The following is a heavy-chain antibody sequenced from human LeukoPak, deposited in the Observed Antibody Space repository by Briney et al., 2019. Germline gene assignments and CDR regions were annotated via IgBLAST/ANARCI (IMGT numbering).Heavy chain of an antibody. CDR1: GVTFSSYA. CDR2: ISGSGGST. V-gene: IGHV3-23*01. J-gene: IGHJ4*02. D-gene: IGHD5-18*01. Sequence: GGSLRLSCAASGVTFSSYAMSWVRQPPGKGLEWVSAISGSGGSTYYADSVKGRFTISRDNSKNTLYLQMNSLRAEDTAVYYCAKDVGGQLWSEFDYWGQGTLVTVSS. CDR3: AKDVGGQLWSEFDY.